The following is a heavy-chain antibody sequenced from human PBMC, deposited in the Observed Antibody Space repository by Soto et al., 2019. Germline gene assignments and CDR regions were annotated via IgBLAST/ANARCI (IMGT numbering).Heavy chain of an antibody. CDR1: GFTFSNAW. Sequence: GGSLRLSCAASGFTFSNAWMSWVRQAPGKGLEWVGRIKSKTDGGTTDYAAPVKGRFTISRDDSKNTLYLQMNSLKTEDTAVYYCTTDGFLPTYYYYYYGMDVWGQGTAVTVSS. D-gene: IGHD3-10*01. CDR3: TTDGFLPTYYYYYYGMDV. CDR2: IKSKTDGGTT. V-gene: IGHV3-15*01. J-gene: IGHJ6*02.